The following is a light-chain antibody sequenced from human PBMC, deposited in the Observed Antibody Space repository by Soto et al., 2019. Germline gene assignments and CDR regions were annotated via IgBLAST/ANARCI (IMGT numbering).Light chain of an antibody. J-gene: IGLJ1*01. CDR2: EVS. V-gene: IGLV2-8*01. CDR1: SSDVGGYND. Sequence: QSALTQPPSASGSPGQSVTISCTGTSSDVGGYNDVSWYQQHPGKAPKLMIYEVSQRPSGVPDRFSGSKSGNTASLTVSGLQAEDEADYYCSSYAGSNNPYVFGTGTKLTVL. CDR3: SSYAGSNNPYV.